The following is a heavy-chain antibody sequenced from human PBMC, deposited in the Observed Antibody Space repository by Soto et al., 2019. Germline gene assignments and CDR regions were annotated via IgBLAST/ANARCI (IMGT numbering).Heavy chain of an antibody. CDR2: ISNGGDAV. V-gene: IGHV3-11*01. D-gene: IGHD1-1*01. J-gene: IGHJ2*01. CDR3: ATENWSLDL. Sequence: QVQLVESGGGLVKPGGSLRLSCAASGFTFSDYYMSWIRQVPGKGLEWVSYISNGGDAVHYADSVKGRFTISRDNADNSLYLQMNSLKVEDTAVYYCATENWSLDLWGRGTLVTVSS. CDR1: GFTFSDYY.